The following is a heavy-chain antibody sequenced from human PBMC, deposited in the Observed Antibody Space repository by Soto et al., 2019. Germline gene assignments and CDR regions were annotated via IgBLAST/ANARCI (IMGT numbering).Heavy chain of an antibody. J-gene: IGHJ4*02. D-gene: IGHD6-19*01. Sequence: GGSLRLSCAASGFTFSSYSMNWVRQAPGKGLEWVGRIKSKTDGGTTDYAAPVKGRFTISRDDSKNTLYLQMNSLKTEDTAVYYCTTGDGFSGWRYWGQGTLVTVSS. CDR3: TTGDGFSGWRY. CDR1: GFTFSSYS. CDR2: IKSKTDGGTT. V-gene: IGHV3-15*07.